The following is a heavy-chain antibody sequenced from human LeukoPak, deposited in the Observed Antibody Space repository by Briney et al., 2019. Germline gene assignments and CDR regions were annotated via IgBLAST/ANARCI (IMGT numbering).Heavy chain of an antibody. V-gene: IGHV1-18*01. CDR3: ARRETDYGDYSRQDY. D-gene: IGHD4-17*01. CDR2: ISAYNGNT. J-gene: IGHJ4*02. CDR1: GYTFTSYG. Sequence: ASVKVSCKASGYTFTSYGISWVRQAPGQGLEWMGWISAYNGNTNYAQKLQGRVTMTTDTSTGTAYMELRSLRSDDTAVYYCARRETDYGDYSRQDYWGQGTLVTVSS.